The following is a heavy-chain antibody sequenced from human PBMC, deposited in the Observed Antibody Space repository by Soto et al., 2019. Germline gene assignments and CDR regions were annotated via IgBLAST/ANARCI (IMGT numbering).Heavy chain of an antibody. CDR2: ISSSSSYI. D-gene: IGHD3-16*01. Sequence: GGSLRLSCAASGFTFSSYSMNWVRQAPGKGLEWVSSISSSSSYIYYADSVKGRFTISRDNAKNSLYLQMNSLRAEDTAVYYYARVGLGGAFDIWGQGTMVTVSS. CDR3: ARVGLGGAFDI. V-gene: IGHV3-21*01. CDR1: GFTFSSYS. J-gene: IGHJ3*02.